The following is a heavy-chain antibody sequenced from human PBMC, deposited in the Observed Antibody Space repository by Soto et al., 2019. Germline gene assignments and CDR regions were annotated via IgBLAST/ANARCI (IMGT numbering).Heavy chain of an antibody. J-gene: IGHJ6*02. CDR1: GGTFSSYA. D-gene: IGHD6-25*01. CDR3: ARGVIERRGAPRYYYYGMDV. V-gene: IGHV1-69*13. Sequence: SVKVSCKASGGTFSSYAISWVRQAPGQGLEWMGGIIPIFGTANYAQKFQGRVTITADESTSTAYMELSSVTAADTAVYYCARGVIERRGAPRYYYYGMDVWGQGTTVTVSS. CDR2: IIPIFGTA.